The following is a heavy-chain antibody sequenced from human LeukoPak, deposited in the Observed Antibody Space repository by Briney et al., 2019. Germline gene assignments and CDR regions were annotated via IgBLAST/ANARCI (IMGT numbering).Heavy chain of an antibody. V-gene: IGHV3-66*01. Sequence: PGGSLRLSCAASGFTVSSNSMSWVRQAPGKGLVWVSVIYTGGTTYYADSVKGRFTISRDNSKNTLYLQMNSLRAEDTAVYYCAREGTVRGQGTLVTVSS. J-gene: IGHJ4*02. CDR2: IYTGGTT. CDR1: GFTVSSNS. D-gene: IGHD4-11*01. CDR3: AREGTV.